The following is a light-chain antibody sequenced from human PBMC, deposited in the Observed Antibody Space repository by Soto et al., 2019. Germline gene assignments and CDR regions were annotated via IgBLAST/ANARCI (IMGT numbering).Light chain of an antibody. CDR1: QSISVW. CDR3: QQYNTYSPT. V-gene: IGKV1-5*03. CDR2: KAS. Sequence: DIKMTQSPSTLSASVGDRVTITCRASQSISVWLAWYQQKPGKAPKLLIYKASTLKSGVPSRFSGSGSGTEFTLTISSLQPDDFATYYCQQYNTYSPTFGQGTKVDIK. J-gene: IGKJ1*01.